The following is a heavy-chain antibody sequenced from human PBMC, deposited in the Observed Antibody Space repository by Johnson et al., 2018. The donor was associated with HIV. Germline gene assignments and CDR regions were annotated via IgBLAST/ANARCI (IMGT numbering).Heavy chain of an antibody. CDR3: AKDLNYGSGPVDI. Sequence: QVQLVESGGGVVQPGRSLRLSCAASGFTFSSYTMHWVRQAPGKGLEWMAIISYDGSNKYYADSVRGRFTISRDNSKNTLYLQMNSLRAEDTAVYYCAKDLNYGSGPVDIWGQGTMVIVSS. CDR1: GFTFSSYT. V-gene: IGHV3-30-3*01. D-gene: IGHD3-10*01. CDR2: ISYDGSNK. J-gene: IGHJ3*02.